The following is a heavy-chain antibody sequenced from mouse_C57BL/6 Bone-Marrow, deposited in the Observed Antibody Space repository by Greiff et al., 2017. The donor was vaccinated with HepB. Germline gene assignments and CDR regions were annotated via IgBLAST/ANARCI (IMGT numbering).Heavy chain of an antibody. Sequence: DVHLVESGGDLVKPGGSLKLSCAASGFTFSSYGMSWVRQTPDKRLEWVATISSGGSYTYYPDSVKGRFTISRDNAKNTLYLQMSSLKSEDTAMYYCARFTGNYAMDYWGQGTSVTVSS. D-gene: IGHD1-1*01. CDR2: ISSGGSYT. J-gene: IGHJ4*01. CDR1: GFTFSSYG. CDR3: ARFTGNYAMDY. V-gene: IGHV5-6*01.